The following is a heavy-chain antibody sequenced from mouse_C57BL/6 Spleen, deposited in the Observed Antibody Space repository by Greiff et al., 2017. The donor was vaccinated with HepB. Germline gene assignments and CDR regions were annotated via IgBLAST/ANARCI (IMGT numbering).Heavy chain of an antibody. CDR3: ARVNYYGSIDY. D-gene: IGHD1-1*01. CDR2: INPNNGGT. V-gene: IGHV1-26*01. Sequence: EVQLQQSGPELVKPGASVKISCKASGYTFTDYYMNWVKQSHGKSLEWIGDINPNNGGTSYNQKFKGKATLTVDKSSSTAYMELRSLTSEDSAVYYCARVNYYGSIDYWGQGTTLTVSS. CDR1: GYTFTDYY. J-gene: IGHJ2*01.